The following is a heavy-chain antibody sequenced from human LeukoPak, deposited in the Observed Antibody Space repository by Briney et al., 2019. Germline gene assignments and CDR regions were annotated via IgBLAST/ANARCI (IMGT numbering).Heavy chain of an antibody. V-gene: IGHV3-74*01. J-gene: IGHJ5*02. Sequence: GGSLRLSCAASGFTFSSYWMHWVRQAPGKGLVWVSRINSDGSSTSYADSVKGRFTISRDNAKNSLYLQMNSLRAEDTAVYYCARDSGRIEPALQSPWSRKDRGWFDPWGQGTLVTVSS. D-gene: IGHD3-10*01. CDR1: GFTFSSYW. CDR2: INSDGSST. CDR3: ARDSGRIEPALQSPWSRKDRGWFDP.